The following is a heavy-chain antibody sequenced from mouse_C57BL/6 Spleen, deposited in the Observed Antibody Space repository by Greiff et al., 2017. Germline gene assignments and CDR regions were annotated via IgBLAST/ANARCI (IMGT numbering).Heavy chain of an antibody. V-gene: IGHV1-15*01. J-gene: IGHJ3*01. D-gene: IGHD1-1*01. CDR2: IDPETGGT. CDR3: SRGDYYGSSSFAY. CDR1: GYTFTDYE. Sequence: QVQLQQSGAELVRPGASVTLSCKASGYTFTDYEMHWVKQTPVHGLEWIGAIDPETGGTAYNQKFKGKAILTAEKSSSTAYMELRSLTSEDSSVYYCSRGDYYGSSSFAYWGQGTLVTVSA.